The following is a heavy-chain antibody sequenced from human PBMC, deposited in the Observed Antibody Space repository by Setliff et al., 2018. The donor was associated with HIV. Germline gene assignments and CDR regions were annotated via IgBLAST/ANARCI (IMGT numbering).Heavy chain of an antibody. D-gene: IGHD3-3*01. CDR2: IYYNGST. Sequence: SETLSLTCTVSGASIGSGRSYWSWIRQHPGKGLEWIGNIYYNGSTYHNPSLKTRVTISVDTSKNQFSLNLRSVTAADTAVYYCASWGRARRANHNFWSGSSWFDPWGQGILVTVPQ. CDR3: ASWGRARRANHNFWSGSSWFDP. J-gene: IGHJ5*02. CDR1: GASIGSGRSY. V-gene: IGHV4-31*03.